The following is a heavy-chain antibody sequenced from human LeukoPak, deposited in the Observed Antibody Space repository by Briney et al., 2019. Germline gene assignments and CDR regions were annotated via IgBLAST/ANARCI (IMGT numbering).Heavy chain of an antibody. D-gene: IGHD6-6*01. Sequence: GGSLRLSCAASGFTFSTYSMNWVRQAPGKGLEWVSYISSSSSNIYYADPVKGRFTISRDNAKNSLYLQMNSLRAEDTAVYYCAREAAARGYFDYWGQGTLVTVSS. CDR3: AREAAARGYFDY. V-gene: IGHV3-48*01. CDR1: GFTFSTYS. CDR2: ISSSSSNI. J-gene: IGHJ4*02.